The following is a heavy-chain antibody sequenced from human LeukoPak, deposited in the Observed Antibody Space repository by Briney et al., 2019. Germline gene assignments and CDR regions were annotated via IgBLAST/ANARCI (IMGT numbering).Heavy chain of an antibody. V-gene: IGHV3-74*01. J-gene: IGHJ4*02. CDR3: ARGQLWNYYFDY. CDR2: VNTDGSS. D-gene: IGHD5-18*01. Sequence: GGSLRLSCAASGFTFSSYWMHWVRQDPGKGLVWVSRVNTDGSSYYADSVKGRFTISRDNAKNTLYLQMNSLRAEDTAVYYCARGQLWNYYFDYWGQGSLVTVSS. CDR1: GFTFSSYW.